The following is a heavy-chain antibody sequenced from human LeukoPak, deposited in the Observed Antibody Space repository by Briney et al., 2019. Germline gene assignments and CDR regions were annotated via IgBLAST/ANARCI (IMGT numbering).Heavy chain of an antibody. CDR3: ARDRGGGYDFDY. D-gene: IGHD5-12*01. Sequence: PGGSLRLSCAASGFTFSTYSMNWVRQAPGKGLVWVSYISSGSSTIYYADSVKGRFTISSDNAKNSLYLQMNSLRDEDTAVYSCARDRGGGYDFDYWGQGTLVTVSS. CDR2: ISSGSSTI. CDR1: GFTFSTYS. J-gene: IGHJ4*02. V-gene: IGHV3-48*02.